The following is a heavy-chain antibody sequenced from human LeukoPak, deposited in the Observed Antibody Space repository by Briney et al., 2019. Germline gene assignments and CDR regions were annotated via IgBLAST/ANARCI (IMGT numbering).Heavy chain of an antibody. CDR2: IYSGGST. J-gene: IGHJ4*02. CDR1: GFTVSSNY. V-gene: IGHV3-53*01. Sequence: GSLRLSCAASGFTVSSNYMSWVRQAPGKGLEWVSVIYSGGSTYYADSVKGRFPISRDNSKNTLYLQMNSLRVEDTAVYYCARELGERSSHWGQGTLVTVSS. CDR3: ARELGERSSH. D-gene: IGHD1-1*01.